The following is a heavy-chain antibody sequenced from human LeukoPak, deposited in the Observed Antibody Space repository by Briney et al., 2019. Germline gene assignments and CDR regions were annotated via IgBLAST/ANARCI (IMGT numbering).Heavy chain of an antibody. Sequence: SETLSLTCSVFGDSISRSDSYWDWIRQPPGKGLEWIGTIYYSGRTYYSPSLNSRVTMSVDTSSNQFSLNLRSVTAADTAVYYCARWRYYDGSGYLEWGQGTLLSVSS. CDR3: ARWRYYDGSGYLE. CDR2: IYYSGRT. J-gene: IGHJ1*01. V-gene: IGHV4-39*01. D-gene: IGHD3-22*01. CDR1: GDSISRSDSY.